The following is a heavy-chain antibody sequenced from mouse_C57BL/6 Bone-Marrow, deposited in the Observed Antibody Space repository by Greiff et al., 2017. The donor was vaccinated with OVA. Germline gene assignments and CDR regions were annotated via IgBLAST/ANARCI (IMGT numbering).Heavy chain of an antibody. V-gene: IGHV1-64*01. CDR1: GYTFTSYW. CDR2: IHPNSGST. Sequence: VQLQQPGAELVKPGASVKLSCKASGYTFTSYWMHWVKQRPGQGLEWIGMIHPNSGSTNYNENFKSKATLTVDKSSSTAYMQLSSLTSEDSAVYYCARGWLLQVFAYWGQGTLVTVSA. CDR3: ARGWLLQVFAY. D-gene: IGHD2-3*01. J-gene: IGHJ3*01.